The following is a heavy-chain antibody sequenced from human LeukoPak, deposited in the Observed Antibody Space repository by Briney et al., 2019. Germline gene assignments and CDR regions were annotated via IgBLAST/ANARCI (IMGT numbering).Heavy chain of an antibody. CDR2: LSPGDSGA. D-gene: IGHD1-26*01. V-gene: IGHV5-51*01. J-gene: IGHJ4*02. Sequence: GESLKISCKGSGYILTNYWIGWVRQMPGKGLELMGILSPGDSGATYNPSFQGQVTISADKSISTAYLQWSSQKASDTAMYYCARRRDLYSGSYYPFDYWGQGTLVTVSS. CDR1: GYILTNYW. CDR3: ARRRDLYSGSYYPFDY.